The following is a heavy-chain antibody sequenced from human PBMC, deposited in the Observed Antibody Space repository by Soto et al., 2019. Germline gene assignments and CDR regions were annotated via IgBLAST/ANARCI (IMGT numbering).Heavy chain of an antibody. Sequence: SXKVSFKASGYTXSGYYMHWVRQAPGQGLEWRGWINPNSGGTNYAQKFQGRVTMTRDTSISTAYMELSRLRSDDTDVYYCARGLVGYCSGGSCWPRYYFAYWGQGTLGTVS. CDR3: ARGLVGYCSGGSCWPRYYFAY. D-gene: IGHD2-15*01. J-gene: IGHJ4*02. V-gene: IGHV1-2*02. CDR1: GYTXSGYY. CDR2: INPNSGGT.